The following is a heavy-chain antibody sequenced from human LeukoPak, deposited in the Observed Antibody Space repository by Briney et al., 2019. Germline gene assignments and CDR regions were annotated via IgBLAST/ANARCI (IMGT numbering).Heavy chain of an antibody. V-gene: IGHV3-21*01. CDR2: ISSSSSYI. D-gene: IGHD5-18*01. CDR1: GFTFSSYS. Sequence: GGSLRLSCAASGFTFSSYSMNWVRQAPGKGLEWVSSISSSSSYIYYADSVKGRFTISRDNANHSLYLQMNSLRAEDTAVYYCAKERRGYSYGYIDYWGQGSLVSVSS. CDR3: AKERRGYSYGYIDY. J-gene: IGHJ4*02.